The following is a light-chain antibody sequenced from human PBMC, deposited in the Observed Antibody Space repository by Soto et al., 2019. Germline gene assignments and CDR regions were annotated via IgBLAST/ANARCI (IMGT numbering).Light chain of an antibody. CDR1: SSNIGAGYD. J-gene: IGLJ2*01. CDR3: QSYDSSLSGPV. Sequence: QSVLTQPPSVSGAPGQRVTISCTGSSSNIGAGYDVQWYQQLPGTAPKLLIYGNSNRPSGVPDRFSGSKSGTSASLAISGLQAEDEADYYCQSYDSSLSGPVFGGGTQLTVL. V-gene: IGLV1-40*01. CDR2: GNS.